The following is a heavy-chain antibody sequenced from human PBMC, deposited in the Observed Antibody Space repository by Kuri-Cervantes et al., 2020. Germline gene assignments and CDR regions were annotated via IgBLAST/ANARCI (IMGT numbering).Heavy chain of an antibody. CDR3: AGDNSGFYYNWFDP. D-gene: IGHD5-12*01. V-gene: IGHV3-30*03. J-gene: IGHJ5*02. Sequence: GESLKISCAASGFTFSSYGMHWVRQAPGKGLEWVAVISYDGSNKYYADSVKGRFTIFRDNSKNTLFLQMNSLRAEDTAVYYCAGDNSGFYYNWFDPWGRGTLVTVSS. CDR2: ISYDGSNK. CDR1: GFTFSSYG.